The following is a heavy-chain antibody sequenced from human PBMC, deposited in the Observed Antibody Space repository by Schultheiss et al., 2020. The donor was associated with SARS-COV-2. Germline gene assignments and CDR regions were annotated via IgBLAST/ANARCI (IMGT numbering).Heavy chain of an antibody. V-gene: IGHV3-33*06. CDR1: GFTFSSYG. D-gene: IGHD6-13*01. J-gene: IGHJ4*02. CDR3: AKDPYSSSWSGSGY. Sequence: GGSLRLSCAASGFTFSSYGMHWVRQAPGKGLEWVAVIWYDGSNKYYADSVKGRFTISRDNSKNTLYLQMNSLRAEDTAVYYCAKDPYSSSWSGSGYWGQGTLVTVSS. CDR2: IWYDGSNK.